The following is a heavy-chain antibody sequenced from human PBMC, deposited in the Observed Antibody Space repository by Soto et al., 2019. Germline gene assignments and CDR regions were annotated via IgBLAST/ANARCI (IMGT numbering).Heavy chain of an antibody. J-gene: IGHJ4*02. CDR3: AKDEIAAAGTIDY. V-gene: IGHV3-23*01. D-gene: IGHD6-13*01. Sequence: PGGSLRLSCAASGFTFSSYAMSWVRQAPGKGLEWVSAISGSGGSTYYADSVRGRFTISRDNSKNTLYLQMSSLGAEDTAVYYCAKDEIAAAGTIDYWGQGTLVTVSS. CDR1: GFTFSSYA. CDR2: ISGSGGST.